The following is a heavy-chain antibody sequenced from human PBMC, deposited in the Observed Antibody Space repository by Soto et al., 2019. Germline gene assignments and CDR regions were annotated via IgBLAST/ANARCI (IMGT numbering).Heavy chain of an antibody. J-gene: IGHJ4*02. V-gene: IGHV3-23*01. Sequence: GGSLRLSCAASGFTFSSYAMSWVRQAPGKGLEWVSAISGSGGSTYYADSVKGRFTISRDNSKNTLYLQMNSLRAEDTAVYYCAKDGGYSGYDDPQGYFDYWGQGTLVTVSS. CDR3: AKDGGYSGYDDPQGYFDY. D-gene: IGHD5-12*01. CDR1: GFTFSSYA. CDR2: ISGSGGST.